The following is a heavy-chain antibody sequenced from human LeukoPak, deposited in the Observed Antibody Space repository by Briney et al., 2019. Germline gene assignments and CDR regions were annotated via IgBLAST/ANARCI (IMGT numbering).Heavy chain of an antibody. D-gene: IGHD3-3*01. Sequence: ASVKVSCKASGYTFTSYGISWVRQAPGQGLEWMGWISAYNGNTNYAQKLQGRVTTTTDTSTSTAYMELRSLRSDDTAVYYCARGRKYYDFWSGLDYWGQGTLVTVSS. V-gene: IGHV1-18*01. CDR2: ISAYNGNT. CDR3: ARGRKYYDFWSGLDY. CDR1: GYTFTSYG. J-gene: IGHJ4*02.